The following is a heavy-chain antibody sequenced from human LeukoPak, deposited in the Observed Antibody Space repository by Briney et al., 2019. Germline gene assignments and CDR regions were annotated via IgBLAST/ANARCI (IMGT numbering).Heavy chain of an antibody. V-gene: IGHV4-34*01. Sequence: SETLSLTCAVYGGSLGGYSWSWIRQPPGKGLEWIGEINHSGSTNYNPSLKRRVTISVDTSKNQFSLKLSSVTAADTAVYYCAKWGIGNNWDIDDHWGQGTLVTVSS. CDR3: AKWGIGNNWDIDDH. CDR1: GGSLGGYS. D-gene: IGHD1-1*01. J-gene: IGHJ4*02. CDR2: INHSGST.